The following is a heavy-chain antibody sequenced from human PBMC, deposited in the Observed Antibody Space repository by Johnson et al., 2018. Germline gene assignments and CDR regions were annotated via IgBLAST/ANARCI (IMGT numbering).Heavy chain of an antibody. CDR1: GGTFSSYA. CDR3: ARSAYYDPTGYFQH. D-gene: IGHD3-16*01. V-gene: IGHV1-69*01. CDR2: IIGMFGTA. J-gene: IGHJ1*01. Sequence: QVQLVESGAEVKKPGSSVKVSCKTSGGTFSSYAFSWVRQAPGQGLEWMGGIIGMFGTAHYAQKFQGRVTITADEFTSTAYMELRSLTSEDTAGYYCARSAYYDPTGYFQHWGQGTLVTVSS.